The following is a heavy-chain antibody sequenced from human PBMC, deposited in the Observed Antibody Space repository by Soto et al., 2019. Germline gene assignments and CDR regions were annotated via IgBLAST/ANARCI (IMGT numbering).Heavy chain of an antibody. CDR2: ISGSGGST. Sequence: EVQLLESGGGLVQPGGSLRLSCAASGFTFSSYAMSWVRQAPGKGLEWVSAISGSGGSTYYADSVKGRFTISRDNSKNTLYLQMNSLRAEDTAVYYCAKVSPLSSSWYFTYFDYWGQGTLVTVSS. CDR3: AKVSPLSSSWYFTYFDY. CDR1: GFTFSSYA. V-gene: IGHV3-23*01. J-gene: IGHJ4*02. D-gene: IGHD6-13*01.